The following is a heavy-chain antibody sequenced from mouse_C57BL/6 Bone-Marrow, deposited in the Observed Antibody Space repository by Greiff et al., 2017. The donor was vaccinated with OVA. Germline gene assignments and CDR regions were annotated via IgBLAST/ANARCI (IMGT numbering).Heavy chain of an antibody. CDR1: GFTFSNYW. CDR3: TGLGHWYFDV. D-gene: IGHD4-1*01. V-gene: IGHV6-3*01. Sequence: DVMLVESGGGLVQPGGSMKLSCVASGFTFSNYWMNWVRQSPEKGLEWVAQIRLKSDNYATHYTESVKGRFTISRDDSKSSVYLQMNNLRAEDTGNYDCTGLGHWYFDVWGTGTTVTVAS. J-gene: IGHJ1*03. CDR2: IRLKSDNYAT.